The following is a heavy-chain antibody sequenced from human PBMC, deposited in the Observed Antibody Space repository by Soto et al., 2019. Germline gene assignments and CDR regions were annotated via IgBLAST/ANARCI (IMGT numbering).Heavy chain of an antibody. D-gene: IGHD1-26*01. J-gene: IGHJ4*02. CDR2: ISYDGSNK. CDR1: GFTFSHYG. CDR3: ARYSGKYQGPIDY. Sequence: QVQLVESGGGVVQPGRSLRLSCAASGFTFSHYGIHWVRQAPGKGLEWLAVISYDGSNKHYADSVKGRFTVSRDNSKNTLYLQMNSLRAEDTAVYCCARYSGKYQGPIDYWGQGTRSPSPQ. V-gene: IGHV3-30*03.